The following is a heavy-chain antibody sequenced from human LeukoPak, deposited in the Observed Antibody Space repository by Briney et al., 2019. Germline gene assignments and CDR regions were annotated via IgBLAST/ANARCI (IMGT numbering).Heavy chain of an antibody. J-gene: IGHJ4*02. CDR3: ARYRGYSGYDRIDY. D-gene: IGHD5-12*01. Sequence: GGSLRLSCAASGFTFSSYSMNWVRQAPGKGLEWVSSISSSSSYIYYADSVKGRFTISRDNAKNSLYLQMDSLRAEDTAVYYCARYRGYSGYDRIDYWGQGTLVTVSS. CDR1: GFTFSSYS. CDR2: ISSSSSYI. V-gene: IGHV3-21*01.